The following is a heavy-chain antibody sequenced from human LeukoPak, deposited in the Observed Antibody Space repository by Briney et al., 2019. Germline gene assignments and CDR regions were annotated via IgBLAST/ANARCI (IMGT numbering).Heavy chain of an antibody. CDR2: INSDGSST. CDR1: GFTFSSYW. J-gene: IGHJ5*02. CDR3: ARGSRGSWFDP. Sequence: PGGSLRLSCAASGFTFSSYWMHWVRQAPGKGLVWVSRINSDGSSTSYADSMKGRFTISRDNAKNTLYLQMNSLRAEDTAVYYCARGSRGSWFDPWGQGTLVTVSS. V-gene: IGHV3-74*01. D-gene: IGHD6-13*01.